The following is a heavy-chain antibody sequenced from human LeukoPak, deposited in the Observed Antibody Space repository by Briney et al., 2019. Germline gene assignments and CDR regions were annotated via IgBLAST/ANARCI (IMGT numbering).Heavy chain of an antibody. CDR1: GGSFSGYY. J-gene: IGHJ4*02. CDR2: INHSGST. D-gene: IGHD3-22*01. Sequence: ETLSLTCAVYGGSFSGYYWSWIRQPPGKGLEWIGEINHSGSTNYNPSLKSRVTISVDTSKNQFSLKLSSVTAADTAVYYCARAYHDDSSGYPNGLYYFDYWGQGTLVTVSS. CDR3: ARAYHDDSSGYPNGLYYFDY. V-gene: IGHV4-34*01.